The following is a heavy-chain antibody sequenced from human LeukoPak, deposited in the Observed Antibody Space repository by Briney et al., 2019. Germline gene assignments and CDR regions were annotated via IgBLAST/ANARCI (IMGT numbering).Heavy chain of an antibody. CDR2: FDPEDGET. J-gene: IGHJ4*02. V-gene: IGHV1-24*01. Sequence: ASVKVSCKVSGYTLTELSMHWVRQAPGKGLEWMGGFDPEDGETIYAQKFQGRVTMTEDTSTDTAYMELSSLRSEDTAVYYCATSPRWETTPVYWGQGTLVTVSS. CDR3: ATSPRWETTPVY. D-gene: IGHD1-26*01. CDR1: GYTLTELS.